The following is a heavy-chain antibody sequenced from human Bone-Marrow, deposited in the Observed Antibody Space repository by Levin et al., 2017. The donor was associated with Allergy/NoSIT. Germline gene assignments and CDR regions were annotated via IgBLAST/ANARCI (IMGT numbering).Heavy chain of an antibody. V-gene: IGHV4-31*03. CDR3: ASYLRREPAALYLEGYNWFDP. Sequence: SETLSLTCTVSGGSISSGGYYWSWIRQHPGKGLEWIGYIYYSGSTYYNPSLKSRVTISVDTSKNQFSLKLSSVTAADTAVYYCASYLRREPAALYLEGYNWFDPWGQGTLVTVSS. D-gene: IGHD2-2*01. CDR2: IYYSGST. CDR1: GGSISSGGYY. J-gene: IGHJ5*02.